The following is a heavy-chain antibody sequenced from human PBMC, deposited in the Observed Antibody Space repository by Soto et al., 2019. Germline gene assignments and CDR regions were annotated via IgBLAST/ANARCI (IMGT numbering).Heavy chain of an antibody. CDR3: ARHYCSSTSCYIDS. CDR2: IFYTGST. J-gene: IGHJ4*03. Sequence: SETLSLTCAVSGYSISSNNWWGWIRQPPGKGLEWIGYIFYTGSTYYNPPLRSRVTMSLNTSKNQFSLNLSSVTAVDTAVYYCARHYCSSTSCYIDSWGQGTLVTVSS. CDR1: GYSISSNNW. V-gene: IGHV4-28*01. D-gene: IGHD2-2*01.